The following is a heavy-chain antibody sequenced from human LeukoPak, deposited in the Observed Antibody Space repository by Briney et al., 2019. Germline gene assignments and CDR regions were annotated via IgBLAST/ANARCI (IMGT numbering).Heavy chain of an antibody. D-gene: IGHD6-13*01. Sequence: PGGSLRLSCAASGFTFSSYAMHWVRQAPGKGLEWVAVISYDGSNKYYADSVKGRFTISRDNSKNTLYLQMNSLRAENTAVYYCARDRYSSSWTRIDYWGQGTLVTVSS. CDR3: ARDRYSSSWTRIDY. J-gene: IGHJ4*02. CDR2: ISYDGSNK. V-gene: IGHV3-30-3*01. CDR1: GFTFSSYA.